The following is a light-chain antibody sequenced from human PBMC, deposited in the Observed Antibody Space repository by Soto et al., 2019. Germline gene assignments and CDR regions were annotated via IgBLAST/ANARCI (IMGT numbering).Light chain of an antibody. Sequence: DIQMTQSPSSPSASVGDIVTITFRASQSISSYVNWYQQKPGKAPKLLIYAASTLQSGVPSRFSGSGSGTDCTLTISSLQPEDFATYYCQQGYSVPYQFGQGTRLEIK. CDR3: QQGYSVPYQ. J-gene: IGKJ5*01. CDR1: QSISSY. CDR2: AAS. V-gene: IGKV1-39*01.